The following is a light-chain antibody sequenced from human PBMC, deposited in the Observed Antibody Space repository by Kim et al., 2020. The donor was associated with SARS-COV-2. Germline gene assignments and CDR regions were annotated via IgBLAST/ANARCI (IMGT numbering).Light chain of an antibody. J-gene: IGLJ2*01. Sequence: GKTVTIPRTRSSGSIDDNYGQWYQQRPGGVPTTVIYEDDQRPSGVSDRFSGSIDNSSNSASLTISGLRTEDEADYYCQSYNRDNVLFGGGTQLTVL. CDR3: QSYNRDNVL. CDR1: SGSIDDNY. CDR2: EDD. V-gene: IGLV6-57*03.